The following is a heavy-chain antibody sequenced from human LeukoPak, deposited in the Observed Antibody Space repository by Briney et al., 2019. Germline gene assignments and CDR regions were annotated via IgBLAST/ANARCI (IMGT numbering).Heavy chain of an antibody. J-gene: IGHJ4*02. CDR2: ISYDGSNR. CDR3: ARDLLGNSGSYLRHPNGPPFDY. D-gene: IGHD1-26*01. V-gene: IGHV3-30*02. Sequence: PGGSLRLSCAASGFTFSSSGMHWVRQAPGKGLEWVAFISYDGSNRYYADSVKGRFTISRDNSKNTLYLQMNSLRAEDTAVYYCARDLLGNSGSYLRHPNGPPFDYWGQGTLVTVSS. CDR1: GFTFSSSG.